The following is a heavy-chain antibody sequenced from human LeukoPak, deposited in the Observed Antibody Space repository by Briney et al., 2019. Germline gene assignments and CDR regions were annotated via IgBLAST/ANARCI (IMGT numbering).Heavy chain of an antibody. CDR1: GYTFTGYY. V-gene: IGHV1-2*02. J-gene: IGHJ4*02. D-gene: IGHD1-1*01. Sequence: ASVKVSCKASGYTFTGYYMHWVRQAPGQGLEWMGWINPNSGGTNYAQKFQGRVTMTTDTSTSTAYMELRSLRSDDTAVYYCARYNWNAGGFDYWGQGTLVTVSS. CDR2: INPNSGGT. CDR3: ARYNWNAGGFDY.